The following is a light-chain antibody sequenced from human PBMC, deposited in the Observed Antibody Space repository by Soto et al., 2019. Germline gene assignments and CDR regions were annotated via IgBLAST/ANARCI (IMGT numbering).Light chain of an antibody. J-gene: IGKJ4*01. CDR1: QSIGIY. CDR3: QPSNIH. V-gene: IGKV1-5*03. Sequence: DIQMTQSPSTLSASVGDGVSITCRASQSIGIYLAWYQQKPGKAPKLLIYKASTLESGVPSRFSGSGSGTEFTLTISSLQPDDFATYYCQPSNIHFGGGTKVEIK. CDR2: KAS.